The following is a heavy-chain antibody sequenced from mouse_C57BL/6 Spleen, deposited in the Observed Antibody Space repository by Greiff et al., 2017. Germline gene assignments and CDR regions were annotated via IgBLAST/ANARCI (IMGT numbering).Heavy chain of an antibody. Sequence: QVQLQQSGAELVKPGASVKLSCKASGYTFTSYWMQWVKQRPGQGLEWIGEIDPSDSYTNYNQKFKGKATLTVDTSSSTAYMQLSSLTSEDSAVYYCASVITTVVAKAMDYWGQGTSVTVSS. D-gene: IGHD1-1*01. CDR1: GYTFTSYW. V-gene: IGHV1-50*01. CDR2: IDPSDSYT. CDR3: ASVITTVVAKAMDY. J-gene: IGHJ4*01.